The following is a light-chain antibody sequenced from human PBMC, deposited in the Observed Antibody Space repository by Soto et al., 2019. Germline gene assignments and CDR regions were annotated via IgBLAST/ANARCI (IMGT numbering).Light chain of an antibody. J-gene: IGLJ2*01. CDR1: SSNIGAGYD. CDR2: GNS. V-gene: IGLV1-40*01. Sequence: QSVLTQPPSVSGAPGQSVTISCTGSSSNIGAGYDVHWYQQLPGTAPKLVIYGNSNRPSGVPDRFSGSKSGTSASLAITGLQAEDEADYYCQSYDSSLRGVVFGGGTKLTVL. CDR3: QSYDSSLRGVV.